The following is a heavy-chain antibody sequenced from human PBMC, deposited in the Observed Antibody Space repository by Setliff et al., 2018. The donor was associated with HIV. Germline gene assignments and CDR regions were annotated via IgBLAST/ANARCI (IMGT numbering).Heavy chain of an antibody. V-gene: IGHV3-15*01. CDR1: GFTFSSSW. D-gene: IGHD1-26*01. J-gene: IGHJ4*02. Sequence: KTGGSLRLSCAASGFTFSSSWMAWVRQAPGKGLGWVGRIKSNTDGGTTDYAAPVKGRFTISRDDSKSIAYLQMNSLQTEDTAVYYCSRWGGRQVGAPDYWGQGTLVTVSS. CDR3: SRWGGRQVGAPDY. CDR2: IKSNTDGGTT.